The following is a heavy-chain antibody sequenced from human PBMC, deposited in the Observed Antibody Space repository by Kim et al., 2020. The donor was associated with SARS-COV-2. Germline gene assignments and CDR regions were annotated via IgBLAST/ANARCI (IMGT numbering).Heavy chain of an antibody. D-gene: IGHD1-1*01. V-gene: IGHV3-7*01. CDR2: INQDGSQK. CDR1: GFSFSRFR. J-gene: IGHJ6*02. CDR3: ARDQSTTWSGGGYYYGMDV. Sequence: GGYLRLSCAASGFSFSRFRMSWVRQAPGKGLEWVANINQDGSQKYSVDSLRGRFIISRDNAKNSLYLQMNRLRGDDTAVYYCARDQSTTWSGGGYYYGMDVWGRGTTVTVSS.